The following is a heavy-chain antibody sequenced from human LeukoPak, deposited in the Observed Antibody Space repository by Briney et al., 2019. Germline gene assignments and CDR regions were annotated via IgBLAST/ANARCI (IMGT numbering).Heavy chain of an antibody. D-gene: IGHD2-21*02. V-gene: IGHV3-30-3*02. Sequence: GRSLRLSCAASGFTFSSYAMHWVRQAPGQGLGWVAVISYDGSNKYYADSVKGRFTISRDNSKNTLYLQMNSLRAEDTAVYYCAKQGPARIPIVVVTAMAHWGQGTLVTVSS. CDR3: AKQGPARIPIVVVTAMAH. CDR2: ISYDGSNK. J-gene: IGHJ4*02. CDR1: GFTFSSYA.